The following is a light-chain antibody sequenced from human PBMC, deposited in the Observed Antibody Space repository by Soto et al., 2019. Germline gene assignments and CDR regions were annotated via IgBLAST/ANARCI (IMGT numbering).Light chain of an antibody. CDR1: HRVSSCY. V-gene: IGKV3-20*01. CDR2: GAT. CDR3: QHDGSSPLT. Sequence: NVFTQSPCTLSLSPSERATLSCRASHRVSSCYVSWYQQKPGQAPRLLIYGATSSATGIPDRFSGSGSGTYFPLTISRLEPEYFAVYYCQHDGSSPLTFGGGTKVDIK. J-gene: IGKJ4*01.